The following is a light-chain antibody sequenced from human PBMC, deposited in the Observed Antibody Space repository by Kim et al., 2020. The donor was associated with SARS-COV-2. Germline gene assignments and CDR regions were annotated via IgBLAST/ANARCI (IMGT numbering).Light chain of an antibody. V-gene: IGKV1-39*01. CDR1: QSISIY. CDR3: QQSYRTPYT. CDR2: AVS. Sequence: ASVGDRVTITFRTSQSISIYLNWYQQKPGKAPKLLVYAVSRLQSGVPSRFSGSGSGTDFTLTISRLQPEDFETYYCQQSYRTPYTFGQGTKLEI. J-gene: IGKJ2*01.